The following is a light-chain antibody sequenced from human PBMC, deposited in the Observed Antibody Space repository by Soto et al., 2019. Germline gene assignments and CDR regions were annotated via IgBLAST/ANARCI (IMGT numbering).Light chain of an antibody. Sequence: EIVLTQSPGTLSLSPGERATLSCRASQSVSSSYLAWYQHKPGQAPRLLIDGASSRATGIPDRYSGSGSGTEFTLTISRLEPEDFAVYSCQKYGSSPAYTFGQETKLEIK. CDR1: QSVSSSY. V-gene: IGKV3-20*01. CDR2: GAS. CDR3: QKYGSSPAYT. J-gene: IGKJ2*01.